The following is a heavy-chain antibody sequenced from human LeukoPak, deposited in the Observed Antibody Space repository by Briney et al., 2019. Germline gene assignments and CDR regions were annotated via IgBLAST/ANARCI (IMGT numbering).Heavy chain of an antibody. CDR3: ARDDALGDNALDI. J-gene: IGHJ3*02. V-gene: IGHV3-33*01. D-gene: IGHD3-16*01. CDR1: GFTFSSYG. Sequence: GRSLRLSCAASGFTFSSYGMHWVRQAPGEGLEWVAVILNDGSQEKYADSVKGRFTISRDNSKNTLFLQMNSLRAEDTAVYYCARDDALGDNALDIWGQGTMVTVSS. CDR2: ILNDGSQE.